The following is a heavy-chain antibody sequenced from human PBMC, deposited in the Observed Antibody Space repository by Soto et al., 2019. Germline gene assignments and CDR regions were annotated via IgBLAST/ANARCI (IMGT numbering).Heavy chain of an antibody. D-gene: IGHD1-26*01. Sequence: SGPTLVNPTQTLTLTCTFSGFSLTTSGMRVSWIRQPPGKALEWLARIDRDDGKFYSSSLKTRLSISKDTSKNQVVLTMTNMDPVDTATFYCARSRYSGSYQPFDSWGRGTLVTVSS. CDR1: GFSLTTSGMR. CDR3: ARSRYSGSYQPFDS. J-gene: IGHJ4*02. V-gene: IGHV2-70*04. CDR2: IDRDDGK.